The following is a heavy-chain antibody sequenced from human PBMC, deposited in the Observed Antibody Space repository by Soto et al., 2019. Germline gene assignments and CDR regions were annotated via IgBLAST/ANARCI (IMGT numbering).Heavy chain of an antibody. CDR3: ASQAVAGYYFDY. CDR1: GYTFTSYY. J-gene: IGHJ4*02. CDR2: INPSGGST. D-gene: IGHD6-19*01. V-gene: IGHV1-46*01. Sequence: ASVKVSFKASGYTFTSYYMHWVRQAPGQGLEWMGIINPSGGSTSYAQKFQGRVTMTRDTSTSTVYMELSSLRSEDTAVYYCASQAVAGYYFDYWGQGTLVTVSS.